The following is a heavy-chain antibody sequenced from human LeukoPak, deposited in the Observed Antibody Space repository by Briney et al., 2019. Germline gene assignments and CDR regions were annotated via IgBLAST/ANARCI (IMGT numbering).Heavy chain of an antibody. D-gene: IGHD5-18*01. CDR2: MNPNSGNT. Sequence: GASVKVSCKASGYTFTSYDINWVRQATGQGLEWMGWMNPNSGNTGYAQKFQGRVTMTRNTSISTAYMELGSLRSEDTAVYYCARGPPLRGYSYGYPFDYWGQGTLVTVSS. CDR3: ARGPPLRGYSYGYPFDY. CDR1: GYTFTSYD. V-gene: IGHV1-8*01. J-gene: IGHJ4*02.